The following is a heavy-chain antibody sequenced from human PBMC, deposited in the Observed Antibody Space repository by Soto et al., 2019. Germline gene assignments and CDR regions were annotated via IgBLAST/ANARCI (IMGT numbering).Heavy chain of an antibody. CDR2: ISGSGGST. V-gene: IGHV3-23*01. Sequence: EVQLLESGGGLVQPGGSLRLSCAASGFTFSSYAMSWVRQPPGKGLEWVSAISGSGGSTYYADSVKGRFPISRGNSKNTLYLQMSSLRAEDTAVYYCAKDRNGCSGGSCYSEYFQHWGQGTLVTVSS. J-gene: IGHJ1*01. CDR1: GFTFSSYA. D-gene: IGHD2-15*01. CDR3: AKDRNGCSGGSCYSEYFQH.